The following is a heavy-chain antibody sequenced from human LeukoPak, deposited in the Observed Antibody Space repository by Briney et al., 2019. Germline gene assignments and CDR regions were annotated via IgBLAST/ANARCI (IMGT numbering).Heavy chain of an antibody. Sequence: GGSLRLSCAASGFTFSSYSMNRVRQAPGKGLEWVSSISSSSSYIYYADSVKGRFTISRDNAKNSLYLQMNSLSAEDTAVYYCARVEGDSVYPDFDYWGQGTLVTVSS. J-gene: IGHJ4*02. CDR3: ARVEGDSVYPDFDY. CDR1: GFTFSSYS. V-gene: IGHV3-21*01. D-gene: IGHD2-8*01. CDR2: ISSSSSYI.